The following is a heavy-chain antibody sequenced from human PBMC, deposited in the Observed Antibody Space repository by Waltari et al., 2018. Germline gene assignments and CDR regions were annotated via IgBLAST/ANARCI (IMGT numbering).Heavy chain of an antibody. V-gene: IGHV1-69-2*01. Sequence: QLVQSEAEVKKPGATVKIACKASGYIFTDSYIHWVQQAPGKGLEWVGLVDPAEGETIYADKFQDRVTLTADTSRGTAYMELSSLRPDDTAVYYCARVPSASSSWGQGTLVTVSS. CDR2: VDPAEGET. J-gene: IGHJ5*02. CDR3: ARVPSASSS. CDR1: GYIFTDSY. D-gene: IGHD2-15*01.